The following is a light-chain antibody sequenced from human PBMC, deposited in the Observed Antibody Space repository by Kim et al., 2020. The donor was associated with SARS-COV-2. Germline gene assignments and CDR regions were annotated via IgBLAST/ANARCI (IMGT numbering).Light chain of an antibody. V-gene: IGLV2-8*01. CDR2: EVS. J-gene: IGLJ1*01. CDR3: SSYAGSNNYD. Sequence: QSALTQPPSASGSPGQSVTISCTGTSSDVGGYNYVSWYQQHPGKAPKLMIYEVSKRPLGVPDRFSGSKSGNTASLTVSGLQAEDEADYYCSSYAGSNNYDFGTGTKVTVL. CDR1: SSDVGGYNY.